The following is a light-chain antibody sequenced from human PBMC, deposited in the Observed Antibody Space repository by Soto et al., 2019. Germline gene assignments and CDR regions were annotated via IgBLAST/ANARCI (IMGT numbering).Light chain of an antibody. J-gene: IGLJ1*01. CDR3: SSYRTGSAFYV. V-gene: IGLV2-14*01. CDR2: EVR. Sequence: QSVVTQPASVSGSPGQSITISCTGTSSDVGDYNYVSWYQHHPGKAPKLIIYEVRNRPSGVPNRFSGAKSGNTASLTISGLQAEDEADYYCSSYRTGSAFYVFGSETKLTVL. CDR1: SSDVGDYNY.